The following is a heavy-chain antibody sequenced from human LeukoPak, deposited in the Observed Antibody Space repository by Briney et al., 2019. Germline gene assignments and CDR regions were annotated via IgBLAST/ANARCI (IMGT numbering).Heavy chain of an antibody. V-gene: IGHV3-33*01. CDR2: IWFDGSDK. CDR1: GFSFSRYG. Sequence: SGGSLRLSCAASGFSFSRYGMDWVRQAPGKGLEWVPVIWFDGSDKNYADSVKGRFTISRDNSKNTVYLQMSSLRAEDTAVYFCVRDGGCDNTNCIRALDIWGQGTMVTVSS. D-gene: IGHD6-19*01. CDR3: VRDGGCDNTNCIRALDI. J-gene: IGHJ3*02.